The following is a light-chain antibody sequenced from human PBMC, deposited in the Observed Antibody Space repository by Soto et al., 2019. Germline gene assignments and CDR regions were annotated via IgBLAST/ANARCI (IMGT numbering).Light chain of an antibody. CDR3: QQYSDWPLT. CDR2: AAS. CDR1: ETVRSN. J-gene: IGKJ1*01. Sequence: RVMTQSPDTLSVSPGERATLSCRASETVRSNLAWYQQKPGQAPRLLIYAASTRATGIPARFSGSGSGTEFSLTISSLQSEDSAVYYCQQYSDWPLTFGQGTKVDIK. V-gene: IGKV3-15*01.